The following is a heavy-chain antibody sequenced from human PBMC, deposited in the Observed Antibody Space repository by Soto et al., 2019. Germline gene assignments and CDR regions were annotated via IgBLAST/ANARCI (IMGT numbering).Heavy chain of an antibody. CDR3: ARVGVERGDDTGPSYCGMDG. CDR1: GYSFTSYW. CDR2: IDPSDSYT. J-gene: IGHJ6*04. V-gene: IGHV5-10-1*01. Sequence: SLKISCKGSGYSFTSYWISWVRQMPGKGLEWMGRIDPSDSYTNYSPSFQGHVTISADKSISTAYMQWSSLKASDTAMYYCARVGVERGDDTGPSYCGMDGWGNGNTVTV. D-gene: IGHD3-16*01.